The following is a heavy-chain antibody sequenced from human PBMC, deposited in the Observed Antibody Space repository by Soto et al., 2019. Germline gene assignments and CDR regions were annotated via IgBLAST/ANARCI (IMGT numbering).Heavy chain of an antibody. V-gene: IGHV1-2*02. CDR1: GYTFTGYY. CDR2: INPNSGGA. CDR3: ARCFFSQCLADYGMDV. Sequence: ASVKVSCKASGYTFTGYYMHWVRQAPGQGLEWMGWINPNSGGANYAQKFQGRVTMTRDTSISTAYMELSRLRSDDTAVYYCARCFFSQCLADYGMDVWGQGTTVTVS. J-gene: IGHJ6*02. D-gene: IGHD6-19*01.